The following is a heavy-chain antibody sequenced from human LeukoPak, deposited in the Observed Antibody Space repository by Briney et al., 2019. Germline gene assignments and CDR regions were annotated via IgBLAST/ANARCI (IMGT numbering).Heavy chain of an antibody. V-gene: IGHV1-8*01. CDR2: MNPNSGNT. Sequence: GASVKVSCKASGYTFTSYDINWVRQATGQGLEWMGWMNPNSGNTGYAQKFQGRVTMTRSTSISTAYMELSSLRSEDTAVYYCAREVGGYSYGTRNPFDYWGQGTLVTVSS. CDR1: GYTFTSYD. J-gene: IGHJ4*02. D-gene: IGHD5-18*01. CDR3: AREVGGYSYGTRNPFDY.